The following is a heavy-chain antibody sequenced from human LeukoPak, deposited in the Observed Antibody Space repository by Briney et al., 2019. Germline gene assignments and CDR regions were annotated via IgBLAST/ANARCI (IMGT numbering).Heavy chain of an antibody. D-gene: IGHD1-26*01. J-gene: IGHJ6*03. CDR2: INWNGGST. Sequence: RAGGSLRLSCAASGFTFDDYGMSWVRHAPGKGLEWVSGINWNGGSTVYAESVKGRFTISRDNAKNSLYLQMNSLRAEDTALYYCARHSGSYWAYYYYMDVWGKGTTVTISS. CDR3: ARHSGSYWAYYYYMDV. CDR1: GFTFDDYG. V-gene: IGHV3-20*04.